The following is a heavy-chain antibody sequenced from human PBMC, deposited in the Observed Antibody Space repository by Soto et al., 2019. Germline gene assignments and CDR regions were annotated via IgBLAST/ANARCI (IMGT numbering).Heavy chain of an antibody. CDR3: ARGRRYYYGSGSPDY. D-gene: IGHD3-10*01. Sequence: QVQLQQWGAGLLKPSETLSLTCAVYGGSFSGYYWSWIRQPPGKGLEWIGEINHSGSTNYNPSLKSRVTISVDTSKNQFSLELSSVTAADTAVYYCARGRRYYYGSGSPDYWGQGTLVTVSS. V-gene: IGHV4-34*01. CDR1: GGSFSGYY. CDR2: INHSGST. J-gene: IGHJ4*02.